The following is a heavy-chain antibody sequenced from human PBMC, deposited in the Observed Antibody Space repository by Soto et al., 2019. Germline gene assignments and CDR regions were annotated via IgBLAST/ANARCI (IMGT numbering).Heavy chain of an antibody. V-gene: IGHV3-74*01. Sequence: PCGSLRLSCAASGFTFSSYWMHWVRRAPGKGLVWVSRINSDGSSTSYADSVKGRFTISRDNAKNTLYLQMNSLRAEDTAVYYCAHAFGAFDIWGEGTMVTASS. D-gene: IGHD3-16*01. CDR1: GFTFSSYW. CDR3: AHAFGAFDI. CDR2: INSDGSST. J-gene: IGHJ3*02.